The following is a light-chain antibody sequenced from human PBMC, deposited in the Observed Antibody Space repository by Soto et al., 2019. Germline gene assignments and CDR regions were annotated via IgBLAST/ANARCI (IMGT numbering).Light chain of an antibody. CDR3: QQSYSLPLT. J-gene: IGKJ4*01. Sequence: IQMTQSPSSLSASVGDRVAITCRSSQSISDYLNWYQQKPGKALKLVIYGASNLQSGVPSRFSGSGSGSEFTLTISGLQPDDFAIYFCQQSYSLPLTFGGGTKV. V-gene: IGKV1-39*01. CDR1: QSISDY. CDR2: GAS.